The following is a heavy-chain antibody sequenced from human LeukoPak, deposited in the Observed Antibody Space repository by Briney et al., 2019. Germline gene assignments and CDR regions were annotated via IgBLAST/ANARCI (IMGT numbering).Heavy chain of an antibody. J-gene: IGHJ4*02. V-gene: IGHV4-39*07. CDR3: ARGSSAARPNFDY. D-gene: IGHD6-6*01. CDR1: GGSISSSSYY. Sequence: SETLSLTCTVSGGSISSSSYYWGWIRQPPGKGLEWIGSIYYSGSTYYSPSLKSRVTISVDTSKNQFSLKLSSVTAADTAVYYCARGSSAARPNFDYWGQGTLVTVSS. CDR2: IYYSGST.